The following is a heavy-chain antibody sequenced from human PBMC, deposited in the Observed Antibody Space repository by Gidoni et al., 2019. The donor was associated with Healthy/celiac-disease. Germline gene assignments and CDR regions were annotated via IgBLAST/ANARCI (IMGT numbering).Heavy chain of an antibody. J-gene: IGHJ4*02. CDR3: ARAVAGTIGY. CDR1: GFTFSSSG. D-gene: IGHD6-19*01. V-gene: IGHV3-30*19. Sequence: QVQLVESGGGVVQPGRSLRLSCAASGFTFSSSGMHWVRQAPGKGLEWVAVISYDGSNKYYADSGKGRFTSSRDNSKNTLYLQMNSLSAEDTAVYYCARAVAGTIGYWGQGTLVTVSS. CDR2: ISYDGSNK.